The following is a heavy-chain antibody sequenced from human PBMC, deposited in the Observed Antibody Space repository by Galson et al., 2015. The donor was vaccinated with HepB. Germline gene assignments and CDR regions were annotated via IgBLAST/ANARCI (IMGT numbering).Heavy chain of an antibody. J-gene: IGHJ4*02. D-gene: IGHD3-10*01. Sequence: LSLTCTVSGGSISSSSYYWGWIRQPPGKGLEWIGSIYHSGSTYYNPSLKSRVTISVDRSKNQFSLKLSSVTAADTAVYYCAREGRGSGSYYFDYWGQGTLVTVSS. V-gene: IGHV4-39*07. CDR2: IYHSGST. CDR3: AREGRGSGSYYFDY. CDR1: GGSISSSSYY.